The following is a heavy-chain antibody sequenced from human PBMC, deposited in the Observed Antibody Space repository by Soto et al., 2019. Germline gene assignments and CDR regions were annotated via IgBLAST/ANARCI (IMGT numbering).Heavy chain of an antibody. V-gene: IGHV4-31*03. Sequence: QVQLQESGPGLVKPSQTLSLTCTVSGGSISSGGYYWSWIRQHPGKGLEWIGYIYYSGSTYYNPSRKSRVTISVDTSKNQFSLKLSSVTAADTAVYYCARDPNFWSALGGMDVWGQGTTVTVSS. CDR2: IYYSGST. J-gene: IGHJ6*02. D-gene: IGHD3-3*01. CDR3: ARDPNFWSALGGMDV. CDR1: GGSISSGGYY.